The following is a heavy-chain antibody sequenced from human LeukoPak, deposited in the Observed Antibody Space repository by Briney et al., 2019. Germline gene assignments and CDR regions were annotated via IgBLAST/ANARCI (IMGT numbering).Heavy chain of an antibody. CDR1: GGSISSYY. Sequence: SETLSLTCTVSGGSISSYYWSWIRQPPGKGLEWIGYIYYSGSTNYNPSLKSRVTISVDTSKNQFSLKLSSVTAADTAVYYCARLDYDSSGNPDYWGQGTLVTVSS. J-gene: IGHJ4*02. CDR2: IYYSGST. CDR3: ARLDYDSSGNPDY. D-gene: IGHD3-22*01. V-gene: IGHV4-59*01.